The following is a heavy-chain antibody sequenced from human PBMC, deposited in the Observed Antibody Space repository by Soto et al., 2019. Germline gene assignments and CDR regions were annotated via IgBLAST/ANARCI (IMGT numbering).Heavy chain of an antibody. D-gene: IGHD1-7*01. CDR3: ASGDSITGTTYYHYGMDV. CDR2: IIPIFGTA. CDR1: GGTFSSYA. V-gene: IGHV1-69*13. J-gene: IGHJ6*02. Sequence: SVKVSCKASGGTFSSYAISWVRQAPGQGLEWMGGIIPIFGTANYAQKFQGRVTITADESTSTAYMELSSLRSEDTAVYYCASGDSITGTTYYHYGMDVWGQGTTVTVSS.